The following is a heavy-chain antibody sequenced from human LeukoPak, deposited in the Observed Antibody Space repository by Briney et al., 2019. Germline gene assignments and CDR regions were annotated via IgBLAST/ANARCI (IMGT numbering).Heavy chain of an antibody. J-gene: IGHJ5*02. CDR3: ARVGIVVVPAGETGNWFDP. V-gene: IGHV4-34*01. D-gene: IGHD2-2*01. CDR1: GGSFSGYY. Sequence: PPETLSLTCAVYGGSFSGYYWSWIRQPPGKGLEWIGEINHSGSTNYNPSPKSRVTISVGTSKNQFSLKLSSVTAADTAVYYCARVGIVVVPAGETGNWFDPWGQGTLVTVPS. CDR2: INHSGST.